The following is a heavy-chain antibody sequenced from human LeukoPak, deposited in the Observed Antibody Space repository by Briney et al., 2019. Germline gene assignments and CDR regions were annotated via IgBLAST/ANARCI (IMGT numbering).Heavy chain of an antibody. J-gene: IGHJ4*02. CDR1: GFTFSSYS. CDR2: ISSSSSYI. D-gene: IGHD4-11*01. CDR3: ARDSNDYSNYGFRRSTDY. V-gene: IGHV3-21*01. Sequence: TTGGSLRLSCAASGFTFSSYSMNWVRQAPGKGLEWVSSISSSSSYIYYADSVKGRFTISRDNAKNSLYLQMNSLRAEDTAVYYCARDSNDYSNYGFRRSTDYWGQGTLVTVSS.